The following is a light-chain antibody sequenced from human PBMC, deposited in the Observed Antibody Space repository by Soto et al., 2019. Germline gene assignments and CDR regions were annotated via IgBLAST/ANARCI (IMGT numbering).Light chain of an antibody. CDR3: QHGDRLPLP. Sequence: DIQMTQSPSSVSASIGDRVTISCRASQSIYKWLVWYQQKPGKAPKLLIYAASSLQSGVPSRFSGSGYGTDFTLTISSLQHEDFETYYCQHGDRLPLPLGGGTNVDIK. V-gene: IGKV1-12*01. CDR2: AAS. CDR1: QSIYKW. J-gene: IGKJ4*01.